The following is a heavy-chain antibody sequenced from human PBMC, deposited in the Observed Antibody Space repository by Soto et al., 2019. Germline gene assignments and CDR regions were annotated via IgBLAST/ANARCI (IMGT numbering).Heavy chain of an antibody. V-gene: IGHV4-38-2*01. CDR1: SYSISGGYY. Sequence: SETLSLTCAVSSYSISGGYYWGWIRQPPGKGLEWIASINRSGSTYYNPSLKSRVTISVDTSKNQLSLKLSSVTATDTAVYYCARCLYYYDSKAVYFDYWGQGTLVTVS. J-gene: IGHJ4*02. CDR2: INRSGST. D-gene: IGHD3-22*01. CDR3: ARCLYYYDSKAVYFDY.